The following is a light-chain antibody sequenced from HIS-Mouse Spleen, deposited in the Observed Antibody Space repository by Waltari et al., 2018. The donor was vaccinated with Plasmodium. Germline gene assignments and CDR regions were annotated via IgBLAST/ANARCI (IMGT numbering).Light chain of an antibody. CDR3: YSAADNNRV. CDR1: VLAKKY. V-gene: IGLV3-27*01. Sequence: SYELTQPSSVSVSPGQTARITCSGDVLAKKYARWFQQKPGQAPALGINKDSERPSGIPGRFSGSSSGTTVTLTISGAQVEDEADYYCYSAADNNRVFGGGTKLTVL. J-gene: IGLJ3*02. CDR2: KDS.